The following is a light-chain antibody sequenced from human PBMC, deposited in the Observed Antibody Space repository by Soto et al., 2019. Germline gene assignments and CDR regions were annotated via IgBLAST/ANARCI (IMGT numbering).Light chain of an antibody. CDR1: QSIGRS. V-gene: IGKV3D-15*01. Sequence: EIVMTQSPATLSVSPGERVTLSCRASQSIGRSLAWYQQQPGQAPRLLIYGASTRATGTPVRFSGFGSGTEFNLTINSLQSEDFVVYCWHQYNVCPLPFGGGTNVEMK. J-gene: IGKJ4*01. CDR2: GAS. CDR3: HQYNVCPLP.